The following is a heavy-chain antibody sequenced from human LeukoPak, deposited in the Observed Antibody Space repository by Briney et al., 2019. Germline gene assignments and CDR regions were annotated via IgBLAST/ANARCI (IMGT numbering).Heavy chain of an antibody. CDR1: GYTFTTYG. Sequence: ASVKVSCKASGYTFTTYGVTWVRQAPGQGLEWMGLISPYNGDTNYAQNLQGRVTLTTDTSTSTAYMELRSLRSDDTAVDYCARDGAVAAVFDYWGQGTLVTVSS. D-gene: IGHD6-19*01. J-gene: IGHJ4*02. V-gene: IGHV1-18*01. CDR3: ARDGAVAAVFDY. CDR2: ISPYNGDT.